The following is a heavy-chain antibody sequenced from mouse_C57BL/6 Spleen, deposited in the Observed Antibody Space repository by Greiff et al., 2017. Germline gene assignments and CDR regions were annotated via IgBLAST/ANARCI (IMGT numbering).Heavy chain of an antibody. CDR3: ARLYSNLEGYFDY. D-gene: IGHD2-5*01. CDR1: GYAFTNYL. V-gene: IGHV1-54*01. J-gene: IGHJ2*01. CDR2: INPGSGGT. Sequence: VKLQESGAELVRPGTSVKVSCKASGYAFTNYLIEWVKQRPGQGLEWIGVINPGSGGTNYNEKFKGKATLTADKSSSTAYMQLSSLTSEDSAVYFCARLYSNLEGYFDYWGQGTTLTVSS.